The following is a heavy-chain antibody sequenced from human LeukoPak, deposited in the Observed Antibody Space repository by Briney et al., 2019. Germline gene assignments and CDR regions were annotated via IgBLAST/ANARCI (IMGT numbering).Heavy chain of an antibody. Sequence: SETLSLTCTVSGYSISSGFYWTWIRQPPGKGLEWIGYIYYSGSTNYNPSLKSRVTISVDTSKNQFSLKLSSVTAADTAVYYCARGVVIAPQTFDYWGQGTLVTVSS. CDR2: IYYSGST. D-gene: IGHD2-21*01. J-gene: IGHJ4*02. CDR3: ARGVVIAPQTFDY. V-gene: IGHV4-61*01. CDR1: GYSISSGFY.